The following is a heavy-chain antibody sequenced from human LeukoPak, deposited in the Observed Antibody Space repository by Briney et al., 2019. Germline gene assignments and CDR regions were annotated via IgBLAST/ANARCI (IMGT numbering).Heavy chain of an antibody. J-gene: IGHJ4*01. Sequence: RGSRRLSCAASGFTFNNAWMTWVSQAPGKGLEWVGRIKSKTDGGTTDYAAPVKGRFTISRDDPKNTLYLQMNSLKTEDTAVYYCSTTRGEELDCWGHGILVSVSS. CDR1: GFTFNNAW. V-gene: IGHV3-15*01. D-gene: IGHD3-16*01. CDR2: IKSKTDGGTT. CDR3: STTRGEELDC.